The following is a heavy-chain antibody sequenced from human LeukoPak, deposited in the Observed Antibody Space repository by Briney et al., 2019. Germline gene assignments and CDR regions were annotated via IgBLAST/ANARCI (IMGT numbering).Heavy chain of an antibody. CDR1: VFTFSSYE. D-gene: IGHD6-6*01. V-gene: IGHV3-48*03. CDR3: ARLYSSSSGKAFDI. J-gene: IGHJ3*02. Sequence: GGSPRLSSAASVFTFSSYEMNWVRQAPGKGVEWVSYISSGRTIYYADSVKGRVTISRDNAKNSLYLQMNSLRAEDTAVYYCARLYSSSSGKAFDICGQGTMVTVSS. CDR2: ISSGRTI.